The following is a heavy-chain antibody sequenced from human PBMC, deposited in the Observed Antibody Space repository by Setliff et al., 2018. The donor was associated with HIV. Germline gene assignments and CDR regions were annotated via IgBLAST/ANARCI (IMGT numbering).Heavy chain of an antibody. CDR2: ISAGGGST. CDR1: GFTFSGYW. CDR3: ARSPYGDYGLDY. Sequence: PGGSLRLSCAASGFTFSGYWMHWVRQAPGKGLVWVSTISAGGGSTYYADSVKGRFTISRDNAKNSLYLQMNTLRAEDTAVYFCARSPYGDYGLDYWGQGTLVTVSS. D-gene: IGHD4-17*01. J-gene: IGHJ4*02. V-gene: IGHV3-74*01.